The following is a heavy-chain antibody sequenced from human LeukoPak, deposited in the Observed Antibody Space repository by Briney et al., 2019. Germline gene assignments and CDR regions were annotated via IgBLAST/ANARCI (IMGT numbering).Heavy chain of an antibody. J-gene: IGHJ4*02. CDR3: ARVQREYYYDSSGIMGN. D-gene: IGHD3-22*01. CDR2: ISYDGSKK. V-gene: IGHV3-30*04. Sequence: GGSLRLSCAASGFAFSDYAMHWLRQAPGKGLEWVAVISYDGSKKYYADSVKGRFTISRDNSKNTLYLQMNSLRVEDTAVYYCARVQREYYYDSSGIMGNWGQGTLVTVSS. CDR1: GFAFSDYA.